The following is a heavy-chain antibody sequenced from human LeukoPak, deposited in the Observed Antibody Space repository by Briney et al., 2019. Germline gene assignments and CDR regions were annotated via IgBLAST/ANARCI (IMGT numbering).Heavy chain of an antibody. CDR3: ARVSPNYDVVTLFDY. J-gene: IGHJ4*02. CDR2: VYTSGST. Sequence: SQTLSLTCTVSGGSISSGTYYWSWIRQPAGKGLERIGRVYTSGSTNFNPSLKSRVTISVDTSKNQFSLKLNSVTAADTAVYYCARVSPNYDVVTLFDYWGQGTLVTVSS. V-gene: IGHV4-61*02. CDR1: GGSISSGTYY. D-gene: IGHD3-16*01.